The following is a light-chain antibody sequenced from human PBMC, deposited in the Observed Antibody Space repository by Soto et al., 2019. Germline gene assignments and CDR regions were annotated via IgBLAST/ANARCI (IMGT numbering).Light chain of an antibody. CDR1: QSVSRN. V-gene: IGKV3-15*01. Sequence: IVMTQSPATLSVSPGERATLSCRASQSVSRNLAWYQQKPGQAPRLLIYDTSTRATGIPARFSGSGSGTEFTLTISSLQSEDFAVYYCQQHSSWPRTFGQGTKVDI. CDR3: QQHSSWPRT. J-gene: IGKJ1*01. CDR2: DTS.